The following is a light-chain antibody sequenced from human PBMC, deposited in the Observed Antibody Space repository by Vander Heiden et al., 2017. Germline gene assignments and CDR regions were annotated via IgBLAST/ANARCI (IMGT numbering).Light chain of an antibody. CDR2: AAS. CDR1: QSISSY. J-gene: IGKJ1*01. V-gene: IGKV1-39*01. Sequence: DIQMTQSPSSLSASVGDRVTITCRASQSISSYLNWYQQKPGKAPKLLIYAASSLQSGVPSRFSRSGSGTDFTLTISSLQPEDFATYYCQQSDSTPQTFGQGTKVEIK. CDR3: QQSDSTPQT.